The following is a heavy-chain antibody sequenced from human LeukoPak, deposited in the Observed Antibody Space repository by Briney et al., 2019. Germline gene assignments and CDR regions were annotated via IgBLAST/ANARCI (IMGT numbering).Heavy chain of an antibody. CDR1: GFTFSSHA. D-gene: IGHD3-10*01. CDR2: ISYDGSKK. CDR3: ARGGSGSYYYYYYYMDV. V-gene: IGHV3-30*01. Sequence: GGSLRLSCAASGFTFSSHAMHWARQAPGKGLEWVAVISYDGSKKYYADSVKGRFTISRDNSKNTLFLEVNSLRAEDTAVYYCARGGSGSYYYYYYYMDVWGKGTTVTVSS. J-gene: IGHJ6*03.